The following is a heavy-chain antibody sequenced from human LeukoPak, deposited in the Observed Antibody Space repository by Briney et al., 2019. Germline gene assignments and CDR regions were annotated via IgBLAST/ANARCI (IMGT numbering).Heavy chain of an antibody. D-gene: IGHD6-19*01. CDR1: GFTFSSYG. Sequence: GGSLRLSCAASGFTFSSYGMSWVRQAPGKGLEWVSAISGGGGSTYYADSVKGRFTISRDNSKNTLYLQMNSLRAEDTAVYYCARLSAVAGTSSWFDPWGQGTLVTVSS. CDR3: ARLSAVAGTSSWFDP. CDR2: ISGGGGST. V-gene: IGHV3-23*01. J-gene: IGHJ5*02.